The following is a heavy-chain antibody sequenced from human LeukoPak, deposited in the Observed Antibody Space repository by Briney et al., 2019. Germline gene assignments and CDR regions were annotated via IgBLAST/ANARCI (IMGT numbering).Heavy chain of an antibody. CDR1: GDSISPYF. CDR2: IYYSGST. V-gene: IGHV4-59*01. CDR3: ARDKQPGDY. J-gene: IGHJ4*02. Sequence: SETLSLTCTVSGDSISPYFWGWVRQPPGKGLEWIGYIYYSGSTTYNPSLRSRVTLSVDPSKNQFSLKLSSVTAADTAVYYCARDKQPGDYWGQGTLVTVSS. D-gene: IGHD5-18*01.